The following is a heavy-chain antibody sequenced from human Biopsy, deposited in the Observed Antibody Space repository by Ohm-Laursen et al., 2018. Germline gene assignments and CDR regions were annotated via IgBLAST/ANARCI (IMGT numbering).Heavy chain of an antibody. Sequence: SLRLSCAASGFKFDNYGMNWVRQAPGKGLEWVAVIWYDGSDKYYGDSVKGRFTISRDNAKNTVDLQMNSLRAEDTAVYYCARDRREHYQFDSWGQGTLVTVSS. CDR1: GFKFDNYG. V-gene: IGHV3-33*01. D-gene: IGHD1-26*01. J-gene: IGHJ4*02. CDR2: IWYDGSDK. CDR3: ARDRREHYQFDS.